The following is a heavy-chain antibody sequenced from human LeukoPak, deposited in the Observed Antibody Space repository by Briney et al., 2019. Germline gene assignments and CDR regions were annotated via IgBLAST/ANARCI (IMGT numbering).Heavy chain of an antibody. Sequence: QPGGSLRLSCAASGFTFSSYAINWVRQAPGKGLEWVSGISGSDDSTYYADSVKGRFTISRDIPRNTLYLQMNSLRAEDTAVYYCAKDSGHSSSWYYWGQGTLVTVSS. V-gene: IGHV3-23*01. CDR2: ISGSDDST. CDR3: AKDSGHSSSWYY. CDR1: GFTFSSYA. D-gene: IGHD6-13*01. J-gene: IGHJ4*02.